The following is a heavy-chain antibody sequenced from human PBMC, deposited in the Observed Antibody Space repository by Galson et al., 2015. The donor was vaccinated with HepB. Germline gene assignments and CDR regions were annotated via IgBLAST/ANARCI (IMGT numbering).Heavy chain of an antibody. J-gene: IGHJ3*01. CDR1: GFTCDDFT. Sequence: SLRLSCAASGFTCDDFTMHWVRQAPGEGLGWVSLITWDGGSTFYADSVKGRFTISRDNSKNSLYLQMNSLRTEDTALYYCAKEKNRQWLSWGQGTMVTVSS. CDR2: ITWDGGST. D-gene: IGHD6-19*01. V-gene: IGHV3-43*01. CDR3: AKEKNRQWLS.